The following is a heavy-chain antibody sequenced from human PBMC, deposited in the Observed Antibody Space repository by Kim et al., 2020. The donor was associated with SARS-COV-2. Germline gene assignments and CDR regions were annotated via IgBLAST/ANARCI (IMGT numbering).Heavy chain of an antibody. D-gene: IGHD5-18*01. CDR3: ARGGTAMDQTRMDV. CDR1: GFTVSSNY. CDR2: IYSGGST. V-gene: IGHV3-53*01. J-gene: IGHJ6*02. Sequence: GGSLRLSCAASGFTVSSNYMSWVRQAPGKGLEWVSVIYSGGSTYYADSVKGRFTISRDNSKNTLYLQMNSLRAEDTAVYYCARGGTAMDQTRMDVWGQGTTVTVSS.